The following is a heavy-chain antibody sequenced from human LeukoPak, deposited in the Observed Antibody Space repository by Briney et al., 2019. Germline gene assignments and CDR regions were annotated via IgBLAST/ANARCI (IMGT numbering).Heavy chain of an antibody. V-gene: IGHV4-61*01. J-gene: IGHJ4*02. Sequence: SETLSLTCIVSGDSFSTTSYYWSWIRQPPGKGLEWIGYIYYSGSTNYNPSLKSRVTISVDTSKNQFSLKLSSVTAADTAVYYCARVSWEQLVIDYWGQGTLVTVSS. D-gene: IGHD6-6*01. CDR1: GDSFSTTSYY. CDR3: ARVSWEQLVIDY. CDR2: IYYSGST.